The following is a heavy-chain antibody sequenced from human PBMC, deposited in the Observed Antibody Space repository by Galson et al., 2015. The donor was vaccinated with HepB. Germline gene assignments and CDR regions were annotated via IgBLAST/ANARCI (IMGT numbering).Heavy chain of an antibody. CDR3: ARDGSHYDVDY. CDR2: ISSGGGRK. D-gene: IGHD1-26*01. V-gene: IGHV3-33*08. CDR1: GFTFRRYG. J-gene: IGHJ4*02. Sequence: SLRLSCAASGFTFRRYGMHWVRLAPGKGLEWVALISSGGGRKDYADSVRGRFSISKDDSRDILYLQMNSLRVDDAARYYCARDGSHYDVDYWGQGTLVTVFS.